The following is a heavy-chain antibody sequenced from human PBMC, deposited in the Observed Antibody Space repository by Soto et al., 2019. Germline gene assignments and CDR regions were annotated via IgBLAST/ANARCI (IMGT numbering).Heavy chain of an antibody. Sequence: GGSLRLSCAASGISTSSYWIGWVRQAPGRGLEWVASIKNDGSEKYYMDSLKGRFTISRDNALNSLYLQMNSLRAEDTAVYFCVTGYHSDYWGQGTLVTVSS. V-gene: IGHV3-7*03. CDR1: GISTSSYW. D-gene: IGHD5-18*01. J-gene: IGHJ4*02. CDR2: IKNDGSEK. CDR3: VTGYHSDY.